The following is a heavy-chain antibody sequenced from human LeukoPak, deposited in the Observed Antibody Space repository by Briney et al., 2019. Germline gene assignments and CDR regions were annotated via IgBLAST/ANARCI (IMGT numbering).Heavy chain of an antibody. D-gene: IGHD6-19*01. CDR3: ARALRSIAVAGQPYYMDV. J-gene: IGHJ6*03. CDR1: GFTFSSYS. Sequence: GGSLRHSCAASGFTFSSYSMNWVRQAPGKGLEWVSSISSSSSYIYYADSVKGRFTISRDNAKDSLYLQMNSLRAEDTAVYYCARALRSIAVAGQPYYMDVWGKGTTVTVSS. V-gene: IGHV3-21*01. CDR2: ISSSSSYI.